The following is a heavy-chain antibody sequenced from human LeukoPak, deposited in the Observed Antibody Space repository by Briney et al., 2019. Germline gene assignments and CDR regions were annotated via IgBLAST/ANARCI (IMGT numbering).Heavy chain of an antibody. CDR2: IKQDGSEK. V-gene: IGHV3-7*03. CDR3: ARLYSSSWYIDF. CDR1: GFIFSSYW. D-gene: IGHD6-13*01. Sequence: GGPLRLSCAASGFIFSSYWMSWVRQAPGKGLEWVANIKQDGSEKYYVDSVKGRFTISRVNAKNSLYLQMNSPRAEDTAVYYCARLYSSSWYIDFWGQGTLVTVSS. J-gene: IGHJ4*02.